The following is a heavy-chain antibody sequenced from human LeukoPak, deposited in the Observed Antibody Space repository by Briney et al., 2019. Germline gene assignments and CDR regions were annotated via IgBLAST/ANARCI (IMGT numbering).Heavy chain of an antibody. V-gene: IGHV2-70*11. CDR2: IDWDDDK. CDR3: ARAIQAYDFWSGYFIYYYYMDV. CDR1: GFSLSTGGMC. D-gene: IGHD3-3*01. Sequence: SGPTLVNPTQTLTLTCTFPGFSLSTGGMCVSWFRHPPGKALEWLARIDWDDDKYYSTSLKTRLTISKDTSKNQVVLTMTNMDPVDTATYYCARAIQAYDFWSGYFIYYYYMDVWGKGTTVTVSS. J-gene: IGHJ6*03.